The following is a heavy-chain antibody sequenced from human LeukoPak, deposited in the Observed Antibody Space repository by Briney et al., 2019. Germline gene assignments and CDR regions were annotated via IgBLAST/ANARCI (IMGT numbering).Heavy chain of an antibody. J-gene: IGHJ4*02. CDR1: GGSISSYY. CDR3: ARAGGYSYGHPFDY. CDR2: IYYSGST. V-gene: IGHV4-59*01. Sequence: SETLSLTCTVSGGSISSYYWSWIRQPPGKGLEWIGYIYYSGSTNYNPSLKSRVTISVDTSKNQFSLKLSSVTAADTAVYYCARAGGYSYGHPFDYWGQGTLVTVSS. D-gene: IGHD5-18*01.